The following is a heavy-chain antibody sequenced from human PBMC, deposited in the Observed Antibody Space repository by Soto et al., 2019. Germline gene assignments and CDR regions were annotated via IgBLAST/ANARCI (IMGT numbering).Heavy chain of an antibody. CDR1: GGSISSGDYY. CDR2: IYYGGST. D-gene: IGHD3-10*01. CDR3: ARAQGSGFLVS. J-gene: IGHJ4*02. V-gene: IGHV4-30-4*01. Sequence: QVQLQESGPGLVKPSQTLSLTCTVSGGSISSGDYYWSWIRQPPGKGLEWIGYIYYGGSTYYNTYLKRRVPISVDTPKNQFALKLSSVTAADTAVYYCARAQGSGFLVSWGQGTLVTVSS.